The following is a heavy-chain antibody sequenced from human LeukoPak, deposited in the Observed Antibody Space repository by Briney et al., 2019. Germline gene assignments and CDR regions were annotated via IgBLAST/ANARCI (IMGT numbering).Heavy chain of an antibody. CDR2: IRYDGSNK. CDR3: ARVSWQQLVHWFDP. Sequence: RAGGSLRLSCAASGFTFSSYGMHWVRQAPGKGLEWVAFIRYDGSNKYYADSVKGRFTISRDNSKNTLYLQMNSLRAEDTAVYYCARVSWQQLVHWFDPWGQGTLVTVSS. CDR1: GFTFSSYG. D-gene: IGHD6-13*01. V-gene: IGHV3-30*02. J-gene: IGHJ5*02.